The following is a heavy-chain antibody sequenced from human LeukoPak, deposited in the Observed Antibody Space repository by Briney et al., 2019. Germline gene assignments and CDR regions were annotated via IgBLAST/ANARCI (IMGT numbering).Heavy chain of an antibody. Sequence: SDTLSLTCTVSGASISSGGFYWTWIRQYPGKGLEWIGFIYYSGSTYYNPSLKSQISISVDMSNNQFSLTLNSVTAADTAVYYCARTSNSYGYSGLDYWGQGTLVTVSS. J-gene: IGHJ4*02. D-gene: IGHD5-18*01. CDR2: IYYSGST. CDR1: GASISSGGFY. CDR3: ARTSNSYGYSGLDY. V-gene: IGHV4-31*01.